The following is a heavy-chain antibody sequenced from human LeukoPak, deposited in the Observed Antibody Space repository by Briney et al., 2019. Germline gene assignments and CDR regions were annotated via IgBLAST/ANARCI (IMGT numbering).Heavy chain of an antibody. CDR2: IYYIGST. Sequence: SETLSLTCTVSGASVSSYYWSWIRQPPGKGLEWIGYIYYIGSTNYNPSLKSRVTISVDTSKNQFSLKLSSVTAADTAVYYCARLPTTSNSDYSGQGTLVTVSS. CDR3: ARLPTTSNSDY. V-gene: IGHV4-59*08. D-gene: IGHD4-17*01. J-gene: IGHJ4*02. CDR1: GASVSSYY.